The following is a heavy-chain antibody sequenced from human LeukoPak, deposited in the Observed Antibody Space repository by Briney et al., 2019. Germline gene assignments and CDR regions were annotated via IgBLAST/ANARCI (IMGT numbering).Heavy chain of an antibody. CDR2: INPNSGGT. J-gene: IGHJ4*02. Sequence: ASVKVSCKAPGYTFTGYYMHWVRQAPGQGLEWMGWINPNSGGTNYAQKFQGRVTMTRDTSISTAYMELSRLRSDDTAVYYCARASYDFWSGYSSHFDYWGQGTLVTVSS. CDR3: ARASYDFWSGYSSHFDY. D-gene: IGHD3-3*01. CDR1: GYTFTGYY. V-gene: IGHV1-2*02.